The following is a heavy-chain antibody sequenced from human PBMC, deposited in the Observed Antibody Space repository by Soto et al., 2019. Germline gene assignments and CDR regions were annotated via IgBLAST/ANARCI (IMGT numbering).Heavy chain of an antibody. CDR3: ARDFGPYNYDSSGFNGAYYYAVDV. CDR2: IYYSGST. CDR1: GGSISSGDYY. V-gene: IGHV4-30-4*01. D-gene: IGHD3-22*01. J-gene: IGHJ6*02. Sequence: QVQLQESGPGLVKPSQTLSLTCTVSGGSISSGDYYWNWIRQPPGKGLEWIGYIYYSGSTSYNPSVNSGRTMSVVMSTNQFSLKLSSVTAADTAVYYCARDFGPYNYDSSGFNGAYYYAVDVWGQGTKVTVS.